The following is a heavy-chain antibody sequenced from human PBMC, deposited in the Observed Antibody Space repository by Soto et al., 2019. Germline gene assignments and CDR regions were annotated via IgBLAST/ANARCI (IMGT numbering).Heavy chain of an antibody. CDR2: IVVGSGNT. J-gene: IGHJ4*02. CDR1: EFTFSRSA. Sequence: GASVKVSCKASEFTFSRSAVQWVRQARGQRLEWIGWIVVGSGNTNYAQKLQERVTITRDTSTSTAYMELSSLRSDDTAMYYCAASLQVLKYRYFDYWGQGTLVTVSS. CDR3: AASLQVLKYRYFDY. V-gene: IGHV1-58*01. D-gene: IGHD3-16*02.